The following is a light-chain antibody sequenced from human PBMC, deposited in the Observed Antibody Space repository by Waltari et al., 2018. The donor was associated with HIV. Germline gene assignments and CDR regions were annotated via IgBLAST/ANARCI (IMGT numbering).Light chain of an antibody. CDR2: KDP. J-gene: IGLJ2*01. V-gene: IGLV3-25*03. CDR3: QSSDTTASHEL. CDR1: AWSQQA. Sequence: SRDLTQPPSASVSPGQTARITCSGDAWSQQASYGYQLKDGQAPVLVMFKDPERPSGSPERFSASSSGTTVTLTITSVEAEDEAEYFCQSSDTTASHELFGGGTKLTVL.